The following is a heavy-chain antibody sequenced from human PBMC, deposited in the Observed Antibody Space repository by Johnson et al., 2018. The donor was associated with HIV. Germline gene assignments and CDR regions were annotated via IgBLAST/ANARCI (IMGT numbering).Heavy chain of an antibody. CDR2: INSDGSST. D-gene: IGHD6-13*01. J-gene: IGHJ3*02. CDR1: GFTFSTNW. CDR3: ARVQLIADDVVNI. Sequence: VQLVESGGDLVQPGGSLRLSCVGSGFTFSTNWMHWVRQAPGKGLVWVSRINSDGSSTSYADSVKGRFTISRDNAKNTLYLQMDSLGAEDTAVYYCARVQLIADDVVNIWGQGTMVTVAS. V-gene: IGHV3-74*01.